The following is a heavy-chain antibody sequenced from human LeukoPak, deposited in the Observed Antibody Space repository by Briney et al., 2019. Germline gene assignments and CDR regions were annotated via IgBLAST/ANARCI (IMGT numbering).Heavy chain of an antibody. Sequence: SGTLSLTCTVSGGSISTYYWSWIRQPPGKGLEWIGYIFYSGNTKYNPSLKGRVTISVDTSKNQVSLKLNSVTAADTAVYYCARHPPRDSSGNDAFDIWGQGTMVTVSS. CDR3: ARHPPRDSSGNDAFDI. J-gene: IGHJ3*02. CDR2: IFYSGNT. D-gene: IGHD3-22*01. V-gene: IGHV4-59*08. CDR1: GGSISTYY.